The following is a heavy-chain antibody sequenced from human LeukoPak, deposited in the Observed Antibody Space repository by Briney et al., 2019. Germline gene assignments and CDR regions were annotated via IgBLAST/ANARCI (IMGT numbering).Heavy chain of an antibody. J-gene: IGHJ4*02. CDR1: GFTFSRYG. Sequence: GGSLRLSCAASGFTFSRYGMHWVRQAPGKGVEWVADISYEGSNKYYADSVKGGFTISRENTKNTLYLQMNRLRAEETAVYYSAKDRGSCYDLYYFDYLLRGALVSVSS. D-gene: IGHD5-12*01. CDR2: ISYEGSNK. CDR3: AKDRGSCYDLYYFDY. V-gene: IGHV3-30*18.